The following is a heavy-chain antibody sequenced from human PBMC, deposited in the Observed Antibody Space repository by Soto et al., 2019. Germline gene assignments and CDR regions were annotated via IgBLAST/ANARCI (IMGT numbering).Heavy chain of an antibody. D-gene: IGHD2-15*01. Sequence: GESLKISCKGSGYSFTSYWIGWVRQMPGKGLEWMGIIYPGDSDTRYSPSFQGQVTIPADKSISTAYLQWSSLKASDTAMYYCAGIGYCSGGSCHDGAFDIWGQGTMVTVS. J-gene: IGHJ3*02. CDR3: AGIGYCSGGSCHDGAFDI. V-gene: IGHV5-51*01. CDR2: IYPGDSDT. CDR1: GYSFTSYW.